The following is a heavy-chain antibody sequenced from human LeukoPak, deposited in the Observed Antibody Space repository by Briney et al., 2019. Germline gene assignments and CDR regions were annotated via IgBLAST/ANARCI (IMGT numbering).Heavy chain of an antibody. Sequence: GRSLRLSCAASGFTFSDYYMSWIRQAPGKGLEWVSYISSSGSTIYYADSVKGRFTISRDNAKNSLYLQMNSLRAEDTAVYYCVRDSGAAAGYYYGMDVWGQGTTVTVSS. CDR2: ISSSGSTI. CDR1: GFTFSDYY. V-gene: IGHV3-11*01. J-gene: IGHJ6*02. CDR3: VRDSGAAAGYYYGMDV. D-gene: IGHD6-13*01.